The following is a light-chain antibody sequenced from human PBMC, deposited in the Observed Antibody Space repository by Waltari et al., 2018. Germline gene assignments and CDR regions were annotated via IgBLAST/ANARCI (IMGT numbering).Light chain of an antibody. Sequence: EIVLTQSPGTLSLSPGERATLSCRASQSVSSSYLAWYQQKPDQAPRLRIYAASSRATGIPDRFSGSGSGTVFTLTISRLEPEDFAVYYCQQYGSSSFTFGQGTKLEIK. V-gene: IGKV3-20*01. CDR3: QQYGSSSFT. CDR1: QSVSSSY. CDR2: AAS. J-gene: IGKJ2*01.